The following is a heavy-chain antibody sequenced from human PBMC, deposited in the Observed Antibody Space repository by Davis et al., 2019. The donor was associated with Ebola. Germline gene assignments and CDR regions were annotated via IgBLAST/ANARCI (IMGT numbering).Heavy chain of an antibody. CDR2: IKQDGSEK. J-gene: IGHJ3*02. D-gene: IGHD6-13*01. V-gene: IGHV3-7*03. CDR3: AKDIARAFDAFDI. CDR1: GFTFSSYW. Sequence: GESLKISCAASGFTFSSYWMSWVRQAPGKGLEWVANIKQDGSEKYYVDSVKGRFTISRDNAKNSLYLQMNSLRAEDTAVYYCAKDIARAFDAFDIWGQGTMVTVSS.